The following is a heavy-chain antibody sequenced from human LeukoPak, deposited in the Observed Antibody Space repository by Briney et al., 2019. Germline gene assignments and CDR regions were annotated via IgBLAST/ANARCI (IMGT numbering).Heavy chain of an antibody. D-gene: IGHD3-3*01. CDR2: IYYSGST. Sequence: PSETLSLTCTVSGGSISSSSYYWGWIRQPPGKGLEWIGSIYYSGSTYYNPSLKSRVTISVDTSKNQFSLKLSSVTAANTAVYYCARRVAGVVTRVAFDIWGQGTMVIVSS. CDR3: ARRVAGVVTRVAFDI. J-gene: IGHJ3*02. CDR1: GGSISSSSYY. V-gene: IGHV4-39*01.